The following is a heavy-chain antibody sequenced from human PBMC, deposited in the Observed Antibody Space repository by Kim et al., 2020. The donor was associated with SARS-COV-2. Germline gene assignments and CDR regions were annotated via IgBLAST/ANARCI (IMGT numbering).Heavy chain of an antibody. V-gene: IGHV4-39*01. CDR3: AGVWFGEGYYYYYYGMDV. J-gene: IGHJ6*02. Sequence: KSRVTISVDTSKNQFSLKLSAVTAADTAVYYCAGVWFGEGYYYYYYGMDVWGQGTTVTVSS. D-gene: IGHD3-10*01.